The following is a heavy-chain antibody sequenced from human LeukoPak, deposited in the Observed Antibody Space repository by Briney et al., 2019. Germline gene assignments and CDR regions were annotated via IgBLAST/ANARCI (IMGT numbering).Heavy chain of an antibody. CDR3: ARRKDTTWSFDY. V-gene: IGHV3-66*01. CDR1: GFTVSNNY. J-gene: IGHJ4*02. Sequence: GGSLRLSCAASGFTVSNNYMIWVRQAPGKGLEWVSIIYSGGLTYYADSVKGRFTISRDNSNNALHLQMHSLRAEDTAMYYCARRKDTTWSFDYWGQGTLVTVSS. CDR2: IYSGGLT. D-gene: IGHD1-14*01.